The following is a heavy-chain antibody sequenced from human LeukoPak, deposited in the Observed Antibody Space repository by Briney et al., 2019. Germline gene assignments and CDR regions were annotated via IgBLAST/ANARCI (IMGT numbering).Heavy chain of an antibody. D-gene: IGHD3-9*01. CDR1: GFTVSSNY. V-gene: IGHV3-53*05. J-gene: IGHJ4*02. Sequence: GGSLRLSCAASGFTVSSNYMSWVRQAPGKGLEWVSVIYSGGSTYYADSVKGRFTISRDNSKNTLYLQMNSLRAEDTALYYCAKAAYILTGHYHFDYWGQGTLVTVSS. CDR2: IYSGGST. CDR3: AKAAYILTGHYHFDY.